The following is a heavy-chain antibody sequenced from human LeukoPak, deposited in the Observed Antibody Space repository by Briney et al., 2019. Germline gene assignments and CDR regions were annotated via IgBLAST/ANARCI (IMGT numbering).Heavy chain of an antibody. Sequence: SETLSLTCTVSGGSISSYYWSWIRQPPGKELEWIGYIYYSGSTNYNPSLKSRVTISVDTSKNQFSLKLSSVTAADTAVYYCARHGHNSYFDYWGQGTLVTVSS. CDR1: GGSISSYY. V-gene: IGHV4-59*08. CDR3: ARHGHNSYFDY. CDR2: IYYSGST. J-gene: IGHJ4*02. D-gene: IGHD5-24*01.